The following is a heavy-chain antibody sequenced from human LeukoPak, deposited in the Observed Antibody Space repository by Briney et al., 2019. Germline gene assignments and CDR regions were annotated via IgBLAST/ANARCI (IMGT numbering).Heavy chain of an antibody. CDR1: GFTFSSYA. D-gene: IGHD2-15*01. CDR3: ARDPGYCSGGTCYSPSNSRTSSGVDY. J-gene: IGHJ4*02. CDR2: ISYDGSNK. V-gene: IGHV3-30-3*01. Sequence: GGSLRLSCAASGFTFSSYAMHWVRQAPDKGLEWVAVISYDGSNKYYADSVKGRFTISRDNSKNTLYLQMNSLRAEDTAVYYCARDPGYCSGGTCYSPSNSRTSSGVDYWGQGTLVTVSS.